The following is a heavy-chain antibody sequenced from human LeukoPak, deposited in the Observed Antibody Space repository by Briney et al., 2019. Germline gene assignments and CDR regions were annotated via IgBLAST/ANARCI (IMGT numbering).Heavy chain of an antibody. D-gene: IGHD3-9*01. CDR2: VHSSGST. J-gene: IGHJ4*02. Sequence: SETLSLTCTVSGGSISSFFWSWIRQPPGKGLEWIGYVHSSGSTKYNPSLKSRLIISVDMSKNQFSLKLRSVSVADTAVYYCARLAPGNYDILNGDPKVVFDYWGQGALVTVSS. CDR1: GGSISSFF. V-gene: IGHV4-59*01. CDR3: ARLAPGNYDILNGDPKVVFDY.